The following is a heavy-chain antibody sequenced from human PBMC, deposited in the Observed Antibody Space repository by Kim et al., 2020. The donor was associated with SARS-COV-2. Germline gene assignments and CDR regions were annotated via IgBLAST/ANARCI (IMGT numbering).Heavy chain of an antibody. CDR2: ISSSDDST. CDR1: GFTFSTYA. D-gene: IGHD1-26*01. V-gene: IGHV3-23*01. Sequence: GGSLRLSCAASGFTFSTYAMTWVRQAPGKGLEWVSAISSSDDSTYYADSVKGRFTISRDNSKNTLFLQLSYLRAGDTAIYYCVRKSGSYLDYWGQGTLVTVSS. J-gene: IGHJ4*02. CDR3: VRKSGSYLDY.